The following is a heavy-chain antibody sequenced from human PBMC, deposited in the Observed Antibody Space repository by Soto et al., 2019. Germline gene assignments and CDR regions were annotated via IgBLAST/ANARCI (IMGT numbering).Heavy chain of an antibody. CDR3: APDIFFGLVNPQLHFDS. D-gene: IGHD3-3*01. J-gene: IGHJ4*02. CDR2: INAGNGNT. V-gene: IGHV1-3*01. CDR1: GYTFTSYA. Sequence: ASVKVSCKASGYTFTSYAMHWVRQAPGQRVEGMGWINAGNGNTKYSQKFQGRGTITRDTSASTAYMELSSLRSEDTAVYYSAPDIFFGLVNPQLHFDSWGQGPLVTVSS.